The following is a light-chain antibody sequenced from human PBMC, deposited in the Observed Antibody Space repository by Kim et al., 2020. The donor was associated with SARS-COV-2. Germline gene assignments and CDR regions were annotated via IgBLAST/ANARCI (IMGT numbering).Light chain of an antibody. V-gene: IGKV3-20*01. CDR2: GAS. Sequence: SPGERVTLSCRASQTVSSSFLAWYQQEPGQAPRLLIYGASGRATGIPDRFSGSGSGTDFTLTISRLEPEDFAVYYCQQYGTSPITVGQGTRQEIK. CDR3: QQYGTSPIT. CDR1: QTVSSSF. J-gene: IGKJ5*01.